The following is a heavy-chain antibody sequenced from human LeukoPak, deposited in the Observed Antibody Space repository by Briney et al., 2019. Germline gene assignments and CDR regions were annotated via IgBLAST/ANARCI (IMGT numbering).Heavy chain of an antibody. CDR1: GFTFSSYA. Sequence: GGSLRLSCAASGFTFSSYAMTWVRQAPGKGLEWVSAISGSGGRTHYADSVKGRFTISRDNGKNSLYLKMNSLRAEDAAVYYCARRYMTTSAEDFDYWGQGTLVTVSS. CDR3: ARRYMTTSAEDFDY. D-gene: IGHD4-11*01. J-gene: IGHJ4*02. CDR2: ISGSGGRT. V-gene: IGHV3-23*01.